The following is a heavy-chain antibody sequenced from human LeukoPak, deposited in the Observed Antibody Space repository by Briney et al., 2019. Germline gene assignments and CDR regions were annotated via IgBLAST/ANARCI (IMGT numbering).Heavy chain of an antibody. CDR3: AVGDGYGRYFDY. V-gene: IGHV1-2*02. J-gene: IGHJ4*02. CDR1: GYTFTGYY. Sequence: AASVKVSCKASGYTFTGYYMHWVRRAPGQGLEWMGWINPNSGGTNYAQKFQGRVTMTRDTSISTAYMELSRLRSDDTAVYYCAVGDGYGRYFDYWGQGTLVTVSS. D-gene: IGHD5-24*01. CDR2: INPNSGGT.